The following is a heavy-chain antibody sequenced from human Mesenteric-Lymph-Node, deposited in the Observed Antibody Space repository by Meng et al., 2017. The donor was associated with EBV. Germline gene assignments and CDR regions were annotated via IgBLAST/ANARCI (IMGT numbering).Heavy chain of an antibody. CDR2: ISSSGSTI. CDR1: GFSFSDYS. CDR3: TSDLGGATDF. J-gene: IGHJ4*02. V-gene: IGHV3-11*04. D-gene: IGHD1-26*01. Sequence: LLVGSGGGLVKPGGSLRLYCAASGFSFSDYSMIWIRQAPGRGLEWVSYISSSGSTIYYTDSVKGRFTISRDNAKNTLSLQMNSLRAEDTAVYYCTSDLGGATDFWGQGTLVTVSS.